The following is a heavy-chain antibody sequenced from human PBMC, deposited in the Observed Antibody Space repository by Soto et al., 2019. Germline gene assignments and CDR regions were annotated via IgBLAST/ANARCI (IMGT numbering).Heavy chain of an antibody. Sequence: ASVKVSCKXSGYTFTSYAMHWVRQAPGQRLEWMGWINAGNGNTKYSQKFQGRVTITRDTSASTAYMELSSLRSEDTAVYYCAGVVGVRPPFDYWGQGTLVTVSS. CDR2: INAGNGNT. V-gene: IGHV1-3*01. J-gene: IGHJ4*02. CDR3: AGVVGVRPPFDY. D-gene: IGHD1-26*01. CDR1: GYTFTSYA.